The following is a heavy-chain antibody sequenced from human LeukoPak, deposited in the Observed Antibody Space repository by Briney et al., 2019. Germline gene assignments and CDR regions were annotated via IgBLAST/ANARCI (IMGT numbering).Heavy chain of an antibody. V-gene: IGHV3-23*01. CDR3: AKDYYDILTGYLRPLTFDY. D-gene: IGHD3-9*01. J-gene: IGHJ4*02. CDR1: GFTFSSYA. CDR2: ISGSGGST. Sequence: GGSLRLSCAASGFTFSSYAMSWVRQAPGKGLEWVSAISGSGGSTYYADSVKGRFTISRDNSKNTLYLQMNSLRAEDTAVYYCAKDYYDILTGYLRPLTFDYWGQGTLVTVSS.